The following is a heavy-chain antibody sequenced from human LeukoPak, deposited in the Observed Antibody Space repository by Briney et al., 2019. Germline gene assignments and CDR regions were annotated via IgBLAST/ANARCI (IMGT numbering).Heavy chain of an antibody. CDR1: GYTFTSYG. CDR2: ISAYNGNT. CDR3: ARVVYCSGGSCYSALDY. Sequence: ASVKVSCKASGYTFTSYGISWVRQAPGQGLEWMGWISAYNGNTNYAQKLQGRVTMTTDTSTSTAYMELRSLRSDDTAVYYCARVVYCSGGSCYSALDYWGQGTLVTVSS. D-gene: IGHD2-15*01. V-gene: IGHV1-18*01. J-gene: IGHJ4*02.